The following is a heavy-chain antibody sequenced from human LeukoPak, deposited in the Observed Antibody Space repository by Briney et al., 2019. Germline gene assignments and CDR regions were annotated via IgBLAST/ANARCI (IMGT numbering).Heavy chain of an antibody. CDR3: ARDRLYCGSTSCTNWFDP. J-gene: IGHJ5*02. D-gene: IGHD2-2*01. V-gene: IGHV4-4*07. Sequence: SETLSLTCTVSGGSISSYYWSWIRQPAGKGLEWIGRIYTSGSTNYNPSLKSRVTMSVDTSKNQFSLKLSSVTAADTAVYYCARDRLYCGSTSCTNWFDPWGQGTLVTVSS. CDR1: GGSISSYY. CDR2: IYTSGST.